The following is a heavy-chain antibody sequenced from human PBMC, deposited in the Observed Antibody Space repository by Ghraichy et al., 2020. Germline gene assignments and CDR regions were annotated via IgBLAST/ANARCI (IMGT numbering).Heavy chain of an antibody. J-gene: IGHJ4*02. CDR1: GGSFSGYY. Sequence: SETLSLTCAVYGGSFSGYYWSWIRQPPGKGLEWIGEINHSGSTNYNPSLKSRVTISVDTSKNQFSLKLSSVTAADTAVYYCVRGSGYYGSGSSRRKWYFDYWGQGTLVTVSS. CDR2: INHSGST. CDR3: VRGSGYYGSGSSRRKWYFDY. V-gene: IGHV4-34*01. D-gene: IGHD3-10*01.